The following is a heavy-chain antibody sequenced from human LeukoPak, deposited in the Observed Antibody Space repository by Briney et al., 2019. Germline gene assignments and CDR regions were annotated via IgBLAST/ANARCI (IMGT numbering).Heavy chain of an antibody. CDR1: GYTLTELS. D-gene: IGHD3-10*01. CDR2: FDPEDGET. Sequence: ASVKVSCKVSGYTLTELSMHWVRQAPGKGLEWMGGFDPEDGETIYAQKFQGRVTMTEDTSTDTAYMELSSLRSEDTAGYYCATDFSRPYFRYNWFDPWGQGPLVTVSS. CDR3: ATDFSRPYFRYNWFDP. V-gene: IGHV1-24*01. J-gene: IGHJ5*02.